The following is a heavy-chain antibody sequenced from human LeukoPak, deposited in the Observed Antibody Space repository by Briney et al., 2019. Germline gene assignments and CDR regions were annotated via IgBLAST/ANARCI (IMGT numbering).Heavy chain of an antibody. D-gene: IGHD1-26*01. CDR1: GFTFSDAW. Sequence: GGSLRLSCAASGFTFSDAWMTWVRQAPGKGLEWVGRIKSKTDGGTTDYAAPVKGRFTISRDDSKNTLYLQMNNLRAEDTAVYYCVKDLGRYRNNCFDYWGQGTLVTVSS. J-gene: IGHJ4*02. CDR2: IKSKTDGGTT. CDR3: VKDLGRYRNNCFDY. V-gene: IGHV3-15*01.